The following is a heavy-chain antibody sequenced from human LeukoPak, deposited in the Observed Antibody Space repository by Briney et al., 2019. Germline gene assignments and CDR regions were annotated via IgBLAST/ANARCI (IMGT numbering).Heavy chain of an antibody. D-gene: IGHD2-2*01. CDR3: ARDHFRVGCSTTSCYGVDP. V-gene: IGHV4-34*01. J-gene: IGHJ5*02. CDR1: GGSFSGYY. CDR2: INHSGST. Sequence: PSETLSLTCAVYGGSFSGYYWSWIRQPPGKGLEWIGEINHSGSTNYNPSLQSRVTISVDTSKNQFSLKLNSVTAADTAVYYCARDHFRVGCSTTSCYGVDPWGQGTLVTVSS.